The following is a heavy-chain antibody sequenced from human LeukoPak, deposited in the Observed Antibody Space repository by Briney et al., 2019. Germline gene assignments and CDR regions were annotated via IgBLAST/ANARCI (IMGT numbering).Heavy chain of an antibody. CDR1: GGSISGYY. J-gene: IGHJ4*02. CDR2: IYNSGST. CDR3: ARDGLQGSIL. Sequence: SETLSLTCTVSGGSISGYYWSSIRQPPGKGLEWIGYIYNSGSTTYNSSLKSRVTISVDTSNSQFSLRLRSVTAADTAMYYCARDGLQGSILWGQGTLVTVST. D-gene: IGHD4-11*01. V-gene: IGHV4-59*12.